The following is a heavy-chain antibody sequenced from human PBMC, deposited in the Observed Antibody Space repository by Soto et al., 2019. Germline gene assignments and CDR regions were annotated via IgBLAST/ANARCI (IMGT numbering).Heavy chain of an antibody. CDR3: AKARNVPLYSGGNWSSFVY. V-gene: IGHV3-23*01. Sequence: GGSLRLSCAASGFTFSSYAMSWVRQAPGKGLEWVSAISGSGGSTYYADSVKGRFTISRDNSKNTLYLQMNSLRAEDTAVYYCAKARNVPLYSGGNWSSFVYWAQETLVPSPQ. D-gene: IGHD2-15*01. CDR1: GFTFSSYA. CDR2: ISGSGGST. J-gene: IGHJ4*02.